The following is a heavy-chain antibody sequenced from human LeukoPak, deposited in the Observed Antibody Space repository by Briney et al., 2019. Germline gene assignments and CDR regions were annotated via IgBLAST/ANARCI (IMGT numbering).Heavy chain of an antibody. CDR1: GGSISSGSYY. V-gene: IGHV4-61*02. D-gene: IGHD3-10*01. CDR3: VRVTRGLFGDRVEVWFDP. CDR2: FYTSGST. J-gene: IGHJ5*02. Sequence: PSQTLSLTCSVSGGSISSGSYYWSWIRQPAGKGLEWIGRFYTSGSTNYSPYLKSRVAISVDTSKNQFSLKLNSVTAADTAVYYCVRVTRGLFGDRVEVWFDPWGQGTLVTVSS.